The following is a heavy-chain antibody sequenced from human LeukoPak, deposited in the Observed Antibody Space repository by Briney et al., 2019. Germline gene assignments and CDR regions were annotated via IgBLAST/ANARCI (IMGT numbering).Heavy chain of an antibody. J-gene: IGHJ6*03. CDR3: AREGGGHPGIGYYYMDV. CDR2: IIPIFGTA. Sequence: SVKFSCKASGGTFSSYAISWVRQAPGQGLEWMGGIIPIFGTANYAQKFQGRVTITTDESTSTAYMELSSLRSEDTAVYYCAREGGGHPGIGYYYMDVWGKGTTVTVSS. V-gene: IGHV1-69*05. CDR1: GGTFSSYA. D-gene: IGHD2-15*01.